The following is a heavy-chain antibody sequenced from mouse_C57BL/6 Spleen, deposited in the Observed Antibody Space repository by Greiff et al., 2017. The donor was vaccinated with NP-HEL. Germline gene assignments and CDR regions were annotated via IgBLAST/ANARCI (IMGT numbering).Heavy chain of an antibody. V-gene: IGHV1-22*01. CDR1: GYTFTDYY. CDR2: INPNNGGT. J-gene: IGHJ4*01. Sequence: EVQLQQSGPELVKPGASVKMSCKASGYTFTDYYMHWVKQSPGKSLEWIGYINPNNGGTSYNQKFKGKATLTVNKSSSTAYMELRSLTSEDSAVYYCARAPIYVDYDSDYYAMDYWGQGTSVTVSS. CDR3: ARAPIYVDYDSDYYAMDY. D-gene: IGHD2-4*01.